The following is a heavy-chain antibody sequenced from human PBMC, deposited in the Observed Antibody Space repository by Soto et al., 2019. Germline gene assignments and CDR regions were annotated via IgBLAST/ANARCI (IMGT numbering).Heavy chain of an antibody. CDR1: GFTFSSYA. CDR3: ANGRLLLWFGELSPYFDY. CDR2: ISGSGGST. D-gene: IGHD3-10*01. V-gene: IGHV3-23*01. J-gene: IGHJ4*02. Sequence: GGSLRLSCAASGFTFSSYAMSWVRQAPGKGLEWVSAISGSGGSTYYADSVKGRFTISRDDSKNTLYLQMNSLRAEDTAVYYCANGRLLLWFGELSPYFDYCVQGTLITVSS.